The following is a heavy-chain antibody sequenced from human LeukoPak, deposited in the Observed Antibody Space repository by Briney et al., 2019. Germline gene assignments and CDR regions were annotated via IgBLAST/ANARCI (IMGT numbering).Heavy chain of an antibody. CDR3: ARGRTRGPFDY. CDR1: GGSISSYY. J-gene: IGHJ4*02. Sequence: SETLSLTFTVSGGSISSYYWSWIRQPPGKGLEWIGYIYYSGSTNYNPSLKSRVTISVDTSKNQFSLKLSSVTAADTAVYYCARGRTRGPFDYWGQGTLVTVSS. D-gene: IGHD2-8*01. CDR2: IYYSGST. V-gene: IGHV4-59*01.